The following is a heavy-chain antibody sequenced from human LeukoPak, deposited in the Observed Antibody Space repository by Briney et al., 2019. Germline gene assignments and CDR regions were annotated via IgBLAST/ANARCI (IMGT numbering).Heavy chain of an antibody. J-gene: IGHJ4*02. CDR2: INPNSGGT. V-gene: IGHV1-2*06. D-gene: IGHD3-22*01. CDR3: ARYYYDSSGPDY. CDR1: GYTFTGYY. Sequence: GASVKVSCKASGYTFTGYYMHWVRQAPGQRLEWMGRINPNSGGTNYAQKFQGRVTMTRDTSISTAYMELSRLRSDDTAVYYCARYYYDSSGPDYWGQGTLVTVSS.